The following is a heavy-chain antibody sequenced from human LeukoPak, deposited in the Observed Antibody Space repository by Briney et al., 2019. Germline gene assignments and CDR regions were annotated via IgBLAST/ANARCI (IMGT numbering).Heavy chain of an antibody. V-gene: IGHV4-4*07. Sequence: SDTLCLSCTVSGGSISSYYWRWIRQAPGTGLEWFRRIYTRGSTNYNTSLKSRVTMSVDTSKNQFYLKLSSVTAADTAVYYCARAGYCYDSSGYYWSEFDYWGQGTPVTVSA. CDR1: GGSISSYY. CDR3: ARAGYCYDSSGYYWSEFDY. CDR2: IYTRGST. J-gene: IGHJ4*02. D-gene: IGHD3-22*01.